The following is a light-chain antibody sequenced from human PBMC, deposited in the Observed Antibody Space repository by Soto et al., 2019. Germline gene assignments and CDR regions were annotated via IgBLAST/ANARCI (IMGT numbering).Light chain of an antibody. CDR3: QQYGRSLGT. Sequence: EIVLTQAPGTLSLSPGEGATLSCRPSQSVSSSYLAWYQQKPGQAPRLLIYGASSRATGIPDRFSGSGSGTDFTLTISRLEPEDFAVYYCQQYGRSLGTFGQGTEVDI. CDR1: QSVSSSY. V-gene: IGKV3-20*01. CDR2: GAS. J-gene: IGKJ1*01.